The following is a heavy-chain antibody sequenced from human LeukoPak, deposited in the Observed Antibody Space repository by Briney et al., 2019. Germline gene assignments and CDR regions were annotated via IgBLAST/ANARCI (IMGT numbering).Heavy chain of an antibody. Sequence: ASVKVSCKVSGYTLTELSMHWVRQAPGKGLEWMGGFDPEDGETIYAQKFQGRVTMTEDTSTDTAYMELSSLRSEDTAVYYCAFVGQITAPKLGTLTYYFDYWGQGTLVTVSS. CDR1: GYTLTELS. CDR2: FDPEDGET. J-gene: IGHJ4*02. CDR3: AFVGQITAPKLGTLTYYFDY. V-gene: IGHV1-24*01. D-gene: IGHD6-6*01.